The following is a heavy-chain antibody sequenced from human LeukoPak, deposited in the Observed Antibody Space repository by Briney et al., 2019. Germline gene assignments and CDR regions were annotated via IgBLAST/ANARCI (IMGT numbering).Heavy chain of an antibody. Sequence: PGRSLRLSCAASGFTFSSYAMHWVRQAPGKGLEWVAVISYDGSNKYYADSVKGRFTISRDNSKNTLYLQMNSLRAEDTAVYYCAKDGRGMDVWGQGTLVTVSS. CDR1: GFTFSSYA. J-gene: IGHJ4*02. D-gene: IGHD6-13*01. V-gene: IGHV3-30-3*01. CDR3: AKDGRGMDV. CDR2: ISYDGSNK.